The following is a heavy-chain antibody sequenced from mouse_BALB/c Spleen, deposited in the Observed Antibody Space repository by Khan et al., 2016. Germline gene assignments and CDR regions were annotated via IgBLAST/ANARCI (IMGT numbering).Heavy chain of an antibody. CDR1: GYTFTDYY. V-gene: IGHV1-77*01. Sequence: QVQLQQPGAELARPGASVKLSCKASGYTFTDYYINWVKQRTGQGLEWIGEIYPGSGNTYYNEKFKGKATLTADKSSSTAYMQLSSLTSEDSAVYFCARRDGFYYFDYWGQGTTLTVSS. D-gene: IGHD2-3*01. CDR2: IYPGSGNT. J-gene: IGHJ2*01. CDR3: ARRDGFYYFDY.